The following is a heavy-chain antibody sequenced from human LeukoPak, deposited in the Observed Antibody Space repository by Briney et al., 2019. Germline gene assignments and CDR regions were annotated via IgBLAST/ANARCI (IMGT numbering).Heavy chain of an antibody. J-gene: IGHJ4*02. D-gene: IGHD6-13*01. V-gene: IGHV4-59*01. CDR2: IYYSGST. CDR1: AGSISSYY. Sequence: SETLSLTCTVSAGSISSYYWSWIRPPPGKGLEWIGYIYYSGSTNYNPSLKSRVTISVDTSKSQVSLKLSTVTAADTAVYYCAGEYSRGTTHFDYWGQGTLVTVSS. CDR3: AGEYSRGTTHFDY.